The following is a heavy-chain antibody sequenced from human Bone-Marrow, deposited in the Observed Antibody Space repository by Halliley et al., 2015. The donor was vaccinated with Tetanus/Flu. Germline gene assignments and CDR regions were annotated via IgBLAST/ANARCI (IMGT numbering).Heavy chain of an antibody. CDR3: AKDRLDYYDIYT. Sequence: WVALISSDGTNDYYSDSVKGRFTISRDNSKNTVSLLLNSLRTEDSALYFCAKDRLDYYDIYTWGQGTLITVSS. CDR2: ISSDGTND. J-gene: IGHJ5*02. V-gene: IGHV3-30*01. D-gene: IGHD3-22*01.